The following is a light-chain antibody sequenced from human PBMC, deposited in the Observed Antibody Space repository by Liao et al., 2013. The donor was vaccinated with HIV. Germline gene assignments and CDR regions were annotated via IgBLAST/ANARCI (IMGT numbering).Light chain of an antibody. V-gene: IGLV3-1*01. CDR3: QAWDIGTRVV. J-gene: IGLJ2*01. Sequence: SYELTQAPSVSVSPGQTARITCSGDKLGXKYVSWYQQRPGRSPVLVIYQDTKRPPGIPERFSGSNSGNTATLSVSGTQAMDEADYFCQAWDIGTRVVFGGGTTLTVL. CDR1: KLGXKY. CDR2: QDT.